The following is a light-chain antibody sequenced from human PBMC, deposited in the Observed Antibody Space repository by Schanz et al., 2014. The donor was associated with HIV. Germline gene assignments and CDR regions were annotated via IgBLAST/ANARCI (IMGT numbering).Light chain of an antibody. CDR3: CSYAGSYTFYV. CDR2: EVS. V-gene: IGLV2-8*01. J-gene: IGLJ1*01. CDR1: SSDVGGYNY. Sequence: QSVLTQPPSASGSPGQSVTISCTGTSSDVGGYNYVSWYQQHPGKAPKLMIYEVSERPSGVPDRFSGSKSDNTASLTISGLQVEDEADYYCCSYAGSYTFYVFGTGTKLTVL.